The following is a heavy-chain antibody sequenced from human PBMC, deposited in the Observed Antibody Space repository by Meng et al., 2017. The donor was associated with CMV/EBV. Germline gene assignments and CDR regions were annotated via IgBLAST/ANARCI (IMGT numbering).Heavy chain of an antibody. CDR3: ARVGTIFRGYYFDY. J-gene: IGHJ4*02. CDR1: GFTFSSYS. CDR2: ISSSGSTI. Sequence: GGSLRLSCAASGFTFSSYSMNWVRQAPGEGLEWVSYISSSGSTIYYADSVKGRFTISRDNAKNSLYLQMNSLRAEDTAVYYCARVGTIFRGYYFDYWGQGTLVTVSS. D-gene: IGHD3-3*01. V-gene: IGHV3-48*04.